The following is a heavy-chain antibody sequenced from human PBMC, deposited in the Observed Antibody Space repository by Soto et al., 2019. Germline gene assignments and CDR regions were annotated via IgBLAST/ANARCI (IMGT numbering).Heavy chain of an antibody. J-gene: IGHJ4*02. D-gene: IGHD2-2*01. CDR1: GGSFSGYY. Sequence: SETLSLTCAVYGGSFSGYYWSWIRQPPGKGLEWIGEINHSGSTNYNPSLKSRVTISVDTSKNQFSLKLSSVTAADTAVYYCARGFSPYCSSTSCYLRWTIPFHFDYWGQGTLVTVSS. V-gene: IGHV4-34*01. CDR2: INHSGST. CDR3: ARGFSPYCSSTSCYLRWTIPFHFDY.